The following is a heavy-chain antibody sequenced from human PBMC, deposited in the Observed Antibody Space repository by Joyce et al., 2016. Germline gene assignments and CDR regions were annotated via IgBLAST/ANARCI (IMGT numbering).Heavy chain of an antibody. J-gene: IGHJ4*02. CDR2: IHHSGRT. V-gene: IGHV4-39*07. Sequence: QLQLQESGPGLVKPSETLSLTCTVSGGSISTDLYHWGWIRQSPGKGLEWIGYIHHSGRTDSNPSLKSRVTVSVDTSKNQVALKLTSVTAADTAVYYGAKGNGAWRVVFWGQGTLVTVSP. CDR1: GGSISTDLYH. CDR3: AKGNGAWRVVF. D-gene: IGHD2-2*01.